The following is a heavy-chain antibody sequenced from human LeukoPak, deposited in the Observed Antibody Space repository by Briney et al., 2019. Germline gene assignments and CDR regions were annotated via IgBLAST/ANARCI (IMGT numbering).Heavy chain of an antibody. V-gene: IGHV3-64*01. Sequence: PGGSLRLSCAASGFTFSSYAMHWARQAPGKGLEYVSAISSNGGSTYYANSVKGRFTISRDNSKNTLYLQMGSLRAEDMAVYYCAREGRPEFGVRIVGATPPDYWGQGTLVTVSS. D-gene: IGHD1-26*01. J-gene: IGHJ4*02. CDR2: ISSNGGST. CDR3: AREGRPEFGVRIVGATPPDY. CDR1: GFTFSSYA.